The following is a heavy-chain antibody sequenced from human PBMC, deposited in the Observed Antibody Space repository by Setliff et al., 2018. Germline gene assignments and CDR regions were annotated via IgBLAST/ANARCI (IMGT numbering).Heavy chain of an antibody. CDR1: GGSVSDSTYY. Sequence: SETLSLTCTVSGGSVSDSTYYWGWVRQPPGKGLEWIGSIYYSGSTYYNPSLRSRVTISVDTSKNQFSLKLSSVTAADTAVYYCASYDILTGYWGYDYYYMDVWGKGTTVTVSS. CDR2: IYYSGST. CDR3: ASYDILTGYWGYDYYYMDV. J-gene: IGHJ6*03. V-gene: IGHV4-39*01. D-gene: IGHD3-9*01.